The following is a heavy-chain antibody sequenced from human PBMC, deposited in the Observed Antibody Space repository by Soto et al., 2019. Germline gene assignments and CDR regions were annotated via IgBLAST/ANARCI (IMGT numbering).Heavy chain of an antibody. CDR3: AKGQSRIVGATLADY. V-gene: IGHV3-23*01. J-gene: IGHJ4*02. Sequence: EVQLLESGGGLVQPGGSLRLSCAASGFTFSSYAMSWVRQAPGKGLEWVSAISGSGGSTYYADSVKGRFTISRDNSKNTLYLQMNSLRAEDTTVYYCAKGQSRIVGATLADYWGQGTLVTVSS. CDR2: ISGSGGST. D-gene: IGHD1-26*01. CDR1: GFTFSSYA.